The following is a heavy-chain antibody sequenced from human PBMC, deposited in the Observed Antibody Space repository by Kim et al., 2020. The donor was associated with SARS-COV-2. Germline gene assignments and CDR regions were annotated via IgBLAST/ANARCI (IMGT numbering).Heavy chain of an antibody. D-gene: IGHD1-20*01. J-gene: IGHJ5*02. V-gene: IGHV4-34*01. Sequence: SETLSLTCAVYGGSFSGYYWSWIRQPPGKGLEWIGEINHSGSTNYIPSLKSRVTISVDTSKNQFSLKLSSVTAADTAVYYCARRPGITGTREARFDPWG. CDR2: INHSGST. CDR1: GGSFSGYY. CDR3: ARRPGITGTREARFDP.